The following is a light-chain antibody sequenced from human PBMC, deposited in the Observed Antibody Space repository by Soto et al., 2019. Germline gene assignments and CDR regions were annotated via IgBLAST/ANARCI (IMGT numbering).Light chain of an antibody. CDR2: SAS. V-gene: IGKV1-9*01. CDR3: LQLNSSPYP. CDR1: QGSSSY. J-gene: IGKJ2*01. Sequence: DIQLTQSPSFLSASVGDRVTITCRASQGSSSYLAWYQQKPGKAPKLLIYSASTLQSGVPSRFSGSGSGTEFTLTISPLQPEDFATYYCLQLNSSPYPFGQGTKLEI.